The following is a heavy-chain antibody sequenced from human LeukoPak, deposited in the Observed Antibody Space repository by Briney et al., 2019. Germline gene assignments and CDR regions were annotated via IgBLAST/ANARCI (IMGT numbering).Heavy chain of an antibody. J-gene: IGHJ6*03. V-gene: IGHV3-23*01. CDR1: GFTFSSYA. CDR3: AEGPRDTSSSGREYYYYYMDV. D-gene: IGHD6-6*01. Sequence: GGSLRLSCAASGFTFSSYAMSWVRQAPGKGLEWVSVNSGSGSRTYYADSVKGRFTVSRDNSKNTLYLQMNSLRAEDTAVYYCAEGPRDTSSSGREYYYYYMDVWGKGTTVTVSS. CDR2: NSGSGSRT.